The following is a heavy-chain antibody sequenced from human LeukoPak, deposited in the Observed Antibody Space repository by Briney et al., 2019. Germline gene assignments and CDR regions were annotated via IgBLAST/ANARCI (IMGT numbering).Heavy chain of an antibody. V-gene: IGHV3-30-3*01. D-gene: IGHD5-12*01. CDR1: GFTFSSYA. Sequence: PGRSLRLSCAASGFTFSSYAMHWVRQAPGKGLEWVAVISYDGSNKYYADSVKGRFTISRDNSKNTLYLQMNSLRAEDTAVYYCARAGPDVIVATIESAFDIWGQGTMVTVPS. CDR3: ARAGPDVIVATIESAFDI. J-gene: IGHJ3*02. CDR2: ISYDGSNK.